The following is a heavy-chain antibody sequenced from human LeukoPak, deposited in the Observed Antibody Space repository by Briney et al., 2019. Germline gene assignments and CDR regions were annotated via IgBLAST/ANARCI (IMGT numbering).Heavy chain of an antibody. CDR1: AYTFTGYY. CDR3: ARDITGTTPN. V-gene: IGHV1-2*06. J-gene: IGHJ4*02. Sequence: ASVKVSCKASAYTFTGYYMHWVRQAPGQGLEGMGRINPNSGGTNYAQKFQGRVTMTRDTSISTAYMELSRLRSDDTAVYYCARDITGTTPNWGQGTLVTVSS. D-gene: IGHD1-7*01. CDR2: INPNSGGT.